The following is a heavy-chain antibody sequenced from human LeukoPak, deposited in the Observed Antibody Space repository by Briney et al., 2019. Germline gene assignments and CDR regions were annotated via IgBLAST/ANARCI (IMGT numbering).Heavy chain of an antibody. D-gene: IGHD6-13*01. CDR3: ARGYSSSCPDY. J-gene: IGHJ4*02. Sequence: GGSLKLSCTGSGFTFSSYWMHWVRQVPGKGLVWVSRINSDRSTSTTNYADSVEGRFTISRDNAKNSLYLQMNSLRAEDTAVYYCARGYSSSCPDYWGQGTLVTVSS. CDR2: INSDRSTSTT. V-gene: IGHV3-74*01. CDR1: GFTFSSYW.